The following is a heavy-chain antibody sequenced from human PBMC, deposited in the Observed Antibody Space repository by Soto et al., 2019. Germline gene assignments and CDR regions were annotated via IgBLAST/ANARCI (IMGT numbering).Heavy chain of an antibody. D-gene: IGHD5-12*01. CDR2: IWYDGSNK. J-gene: IGHJ4*02. CDR3: ARDTEMATITPGY. CDR1: GFTFSSYG. Sequence: VQLLESGGGLVQPGGSLRLSCAASGFTFSSYGMHWVRQAPGKGLEWVAVIWYDGSNKYYADSVKGRFTISRDNSKNTLYLQMNSLRAEDTAVYYCARDTEMATITPGYWGQGTLVTVSS. V-gene: IGHV3-33*08.